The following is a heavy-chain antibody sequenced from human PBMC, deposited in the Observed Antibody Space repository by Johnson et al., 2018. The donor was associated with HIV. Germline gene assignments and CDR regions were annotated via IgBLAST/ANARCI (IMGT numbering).Heavy chain of an antibody. V-gene: IGHV3-30*04. CDR1: GFTFSNYA. Sequence: QEQLVESGGGVVQPGRSLRLSCAASGFTFSNYAMHWVRQAPGRGLEWVAVISYDGTDKYYADSVRGRFTISRDNSKNTLYLQMNSLRAEDTAVYYWARPPRFMGNYGSGSWWAFDIWGQWTMVTVSS. CDR3: ARPPRFMGNYGSGSWWAFDI. CDR2: ISYDGTDK. J-gene: IGHJ3*02. D-gene: IGHD3-10*01.